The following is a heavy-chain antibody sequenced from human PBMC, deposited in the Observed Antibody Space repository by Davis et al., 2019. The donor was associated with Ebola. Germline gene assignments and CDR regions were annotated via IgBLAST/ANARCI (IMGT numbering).Heavy chain of an antibody. CDR1: GFTFSSYS. D-gene: IGHD1-20*01. CDR2: ISSSSSYI. Sequence: GGSLRLSCAASGFTFSSYSMNWVRQAPGKGLEWVSSISSSSSYIYYADSVKGRFTISRDNAKNSLYLQMNSLRDEDTAVYYCARALGYNWNPLGYWGQGTLVTVSS. V-gene: IGHV3-21*01. J-gene: IGHJ4*02. CDR3: ARALGYNWNPLGY.